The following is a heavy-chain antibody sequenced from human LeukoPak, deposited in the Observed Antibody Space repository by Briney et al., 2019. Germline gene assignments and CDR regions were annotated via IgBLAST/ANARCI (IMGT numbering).Heavy chain of an antibody. CDR2: IYHSGST. Sequence: SETLSLTCAVSGGSISSGGYSWSWIRQPPGKGLEWIGYIYHSGSTYYNPSLKSRVTISVDRSKNQFSLKLSSVTAADTAVYYCARHLGVRNQLLYLIDYWGQGTLVTVSS. CDR3: ARHLGVRNQLLYLIDY. D-gene: IGHD2-2*02. CDR1: GGSISSGGYS. J-gene: IGHJ4*02. V-gene: IGHV4-30-2*01.